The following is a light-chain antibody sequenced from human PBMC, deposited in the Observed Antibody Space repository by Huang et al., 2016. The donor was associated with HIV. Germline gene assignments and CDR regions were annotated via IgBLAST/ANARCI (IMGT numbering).Light chain of an antibody. J-gene: IGKJ4*01. Sequence: EIVLTQSPATLSLSPGERATLSCRASQSVSSYLAWYQQKPGQAPRLLIYDASNRVTGIPARFSGSGSGTNFTLTISSLEPEDFAVYYCQQRSNSFLTFGGGTKVEIK. CDR3: QQRSNSFLT. CDR1: QSVSSY. V-gene: IGKV3-11*01. CDR2: DAS.